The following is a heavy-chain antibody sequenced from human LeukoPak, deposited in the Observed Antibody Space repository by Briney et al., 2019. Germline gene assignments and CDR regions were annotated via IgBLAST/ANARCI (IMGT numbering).Heavy chain of an antibody. Sequence: GGSLRLSCAASGFTFSRYSMNWVRQAPGKGLEWVSSISTTSKYIYYADSLEGRFTISRDNAKNSLYLQMNSLRAEDTAVYYCARVRVSFYYGMDIWGQGTTVTVSS. CDR1: GFTFSRYS. CDR3: ARVRVSFYYGMDI. D-gene: IGHD2/OR15-2a*01. V-gene: IGHV3-21*01. CDR2: ISTTSKYI. J-gene: IGHJ6*02.